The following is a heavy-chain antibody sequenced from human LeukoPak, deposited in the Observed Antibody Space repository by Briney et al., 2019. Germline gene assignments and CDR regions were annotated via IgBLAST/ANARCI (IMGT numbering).Heavy chain of an antibody. CDR2: ISAYNGNT. CDR1: GYTFTSYG. V-gene: IGHV1-18*01. D-gene: IGHD5-12*01. CDR3: ARVRGIVATSDFDY. J-gene: IGHJ4*02. Sequence: EASVKVSCKASGYTFTSYGISWVRQAPGQGLEWMGWISAYNGNTNYAQKLQGRVTMTTDTSTSTAYMELRSLRSDDTAVYYCARVRGIVATSDFDYWGQGTLVTVSS.